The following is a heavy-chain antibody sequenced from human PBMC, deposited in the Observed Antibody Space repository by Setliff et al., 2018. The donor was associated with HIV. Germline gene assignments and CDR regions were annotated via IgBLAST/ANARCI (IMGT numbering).Heavy chain of an antibody. CDR2: INHSGST. J-gene: IGHJ4*02. Sequence: PSETLSLTCAVSGGSFSVYYWSWIRQPPGKGLEWIGEINHSGSTNYNPSLKSRITISVDTAKDQFSLKLSSVTAADTAVYYCARGVNFDYWGQGTQVTVSS. CDR1: GGSFSVYY. V-gene: IGHV4-34*01. CDR3: ARGVNFDY.